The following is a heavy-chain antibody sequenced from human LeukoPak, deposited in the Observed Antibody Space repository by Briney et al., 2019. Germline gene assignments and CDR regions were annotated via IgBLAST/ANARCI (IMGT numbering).Heavy chain of an antibody. V-gene: IGHV1-2*02. CDR3: ASSSRGEIFYFDY. Sequence: GASVKVSCKASGYTFTGYYMHWVRQAPGQGLEWMGWINPNSGGTNYAQKFQGRVTVTRDTSISTAYMELSRLRSDDTAVYYCASSSRGEIFYFDYWGQGTLVTVSS. CDR2: INPNSGGT. CDR1: GYTFTGYY. D-gene: IGHD3-10*01. J-gene: IGHJ4*02.